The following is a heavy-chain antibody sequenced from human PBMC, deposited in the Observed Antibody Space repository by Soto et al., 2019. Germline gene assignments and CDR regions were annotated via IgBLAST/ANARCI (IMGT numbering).Heavy chain of an antibody. CDR2: ISYDGSNK. J-gene: IGHJ4*02. CDR3: TPPASGAAADPFDY. V-gene: IGHV3-30-3*01. D-gene: IGHD6-13*01. Sequence: GGSLRLSCAASGFTFSSYAMHWVRQAPGKGLEWVAVISYDGSNKYYADSVKGRFTISRDNSKNTLYLQMNSLRAEDTAVYYCTPPASGAAADPFDYWGQGTLVTVSS. CDR1: GFTFSSYA.